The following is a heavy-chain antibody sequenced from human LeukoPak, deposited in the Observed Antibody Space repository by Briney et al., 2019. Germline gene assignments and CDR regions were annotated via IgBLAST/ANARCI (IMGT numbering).Heavy chain of an antibody. D-gene: IGHD1-20*01. CDR1: GFIFANEP. Sequence: PGGSLRLSCAASGFIFANEPMNWVRQTPGKGLEWVAHIRSDTKTIVYADSVKGRFTISRDNARDSLSLQMNSLRVEDTAVYYCVRDYNWVFDYWGQGALATVSS. V-gene: IGHV3-48*01. J-gene: IGHJ4*02. CDR3: VRDYNWVFDY. CDR2: IRSDTKTI.